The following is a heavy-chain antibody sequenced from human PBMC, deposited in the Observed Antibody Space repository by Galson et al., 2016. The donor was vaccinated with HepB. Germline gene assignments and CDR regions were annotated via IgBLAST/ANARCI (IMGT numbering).Heavy chain of an antibody. J-gene: IGHJ4*02. CDR1: GFTFTGHS. CDR2: IGRDAVTK. Sequence: SLRLSCAASGFTFTGHSVHWVRQLPGKGLEWVAVIGRDAVTKFSADSVKGRFTISRDNSKNTVYLQMDSLRGEDTAVYYRAREPYDWSHYFDHWGQGTLATVSS. D-gene: IGHD3-16*01. V-gene: IGHV3-30-3*01. CDR3: AREPYDWSHYFDH.